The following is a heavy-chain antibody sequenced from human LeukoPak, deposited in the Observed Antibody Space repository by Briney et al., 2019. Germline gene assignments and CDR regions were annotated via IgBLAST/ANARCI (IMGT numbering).Heavy chain of an antibody. CDR3: AKVPQGWDGDYGNAFDI. Sequence: GGSLRLSCAASGFTFSSYAMSWVRQAPGKGLEWVSAISGSGGSTYYADPVKGRFTISRDNSKNTLYLQMNSLRAEDTAVYYCAKVPQGWDGDYGNAFDIWGQGTMVTVSS. CDR2: ISGSGGST. V-gene: IGHV3-23*01. CDR1: GFTFSSYA. J-gene: IGHJ3*02. D-gene: IGHD4-17*01.